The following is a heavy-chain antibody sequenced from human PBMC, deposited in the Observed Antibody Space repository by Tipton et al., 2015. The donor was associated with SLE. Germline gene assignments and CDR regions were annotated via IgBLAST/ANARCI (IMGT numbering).Heavy chain of an antibody. J-gene: IGHJ3*02. CDR1: GGSFSGYY. V-gene: IGHV4-34*01. CDR2: INHSGST. CDR3: ARDSRFLEWLHAFDI. Sequence: TLSLTCAVYGGSFSGYYWSWIRQPPGKGLEWIGEINHSGSTNYNPSLKSRVTLSVDTSKNQFSLKLSSVTAADTAVYYCARDSRFLEWLHAFDIWGQGTMVTVSS. D-gene: IGHD3-3*01.